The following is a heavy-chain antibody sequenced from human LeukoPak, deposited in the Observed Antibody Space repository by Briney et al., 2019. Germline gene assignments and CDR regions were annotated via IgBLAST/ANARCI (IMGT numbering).Heavy chain of an antibody. D-gene: IGHD5-18*01. CDR3: ARGWSIQLWFSAAFDI. Sequence: KPSETLSLTCAVYGGSFSGYYWSWIRQPPGKGLEWIGEINHSGSTNYNPSLKSRVTISVDTSKNQFSLKLSSVTAADTAVYYCARGWSIQLWFSAAFDIWGQGTMVTVSS. V-gene: IGHV4-34*01. CDR1: GGSFSGYY. J-gene: IGHJ3*02. CDR2: INHSGST.